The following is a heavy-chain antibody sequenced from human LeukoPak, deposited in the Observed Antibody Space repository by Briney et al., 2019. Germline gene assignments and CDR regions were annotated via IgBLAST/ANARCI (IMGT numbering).Heavy chain of an antibody. J-gene: IGHJ6*03. Sequence: GGSLRLSCAASGFTFSSYEMNWVRQAPGEGLEWVSYISSSGSTIYYADSVKGRFTISRDNAKNSLYLQMNSLRSDDTAVYYCATLKRSIAARHYYYYYMDVWGKGTTVTVSS. CDR2: ISSSGSTI. D-gene: IGHD6-6*01. CDR1: GFTFSSYE. V-gene: IGHV3-48*03. CDR3: ATLKRSIAARHYYYYYMDV.